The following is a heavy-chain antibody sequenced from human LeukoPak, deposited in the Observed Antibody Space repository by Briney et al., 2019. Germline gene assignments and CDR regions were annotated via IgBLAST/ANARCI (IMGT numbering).Heavy chain of an antibody. J-gene: IGHJ6*03. V-gene: IGHV4-34*01. CDR1: GGSFSGYY. D-gene: IGHD3-10*01. Sequence: PSETLSLTCAVYGGSFSGYYWSWIRQPPGKGLEWIGEINHSGSTNYNPSLKSRVTISVDTSKNQFSLKLSSVTAADTAVYYCARYYHERITMVRARRDYYYMDVWGKGTTVTVSS. CDR2: INHSGST. CDR3: ARYYHERITMVRARRDYYYMDV.